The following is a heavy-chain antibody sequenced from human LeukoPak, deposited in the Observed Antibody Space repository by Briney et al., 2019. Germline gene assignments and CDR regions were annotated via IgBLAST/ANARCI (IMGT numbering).Heavy chain of an antibody. V-gene: IGHV4-28*03. Sequence: SDTLSLTCAVSGYSITSSSWWGWIRQPPEKGLEWIGFIYNSGSTNYNPSLKSRVTISIDTSKNQFSLKLSSVTAADTAVYYCARDMAGGGWFDPWGQGTLVTVSS. CDR3: ARDMAGGGWFDP. D-gene: IGHD3-10*01. CDR2: IYNSGST. CDR1: GYSITSSSW. J-gene: IGHJ5*02.